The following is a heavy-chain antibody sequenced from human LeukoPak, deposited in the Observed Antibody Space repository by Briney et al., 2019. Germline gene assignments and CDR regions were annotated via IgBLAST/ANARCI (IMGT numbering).Heavy chain of an antibody. D-gene: IGHD6-19*01. J-gene: IGHJ6*04. Sequence: SETLSLTCAVYGGSFSGYYWSWIRQPPGKGLEWIGEINHSGSTNYNPSLKSRVTISVDTSKNPFSLQLSSVTAADTAVYYCARLLWYSSGLLDVWGKGTTVTISS. CDR3: ARLLWYSSGLLDV. V-gene: IGHV4-34*01. CDR1: GGSFSGYY. CDR2: INHSGST.